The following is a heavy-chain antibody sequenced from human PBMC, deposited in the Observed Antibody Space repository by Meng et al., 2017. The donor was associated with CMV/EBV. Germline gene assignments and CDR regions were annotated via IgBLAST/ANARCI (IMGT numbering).Heavy chain of an antibody. V-gene: IGHV4-39*07. D-gene: IGHD3-3*01. CDR2: IYYSGST. Sequence: SETLSLTCAVSGGSISSSSYYWGWIHQPPGKGLEWIGSIYYSGSTYYNPSLKSRVTISVDTSKNQFSLKLSSVTAADTAVYYCARDPHFTIFGVVPYYYYGMDVWGQGTTVTVSS. CDR1: GGSISSSSYY. J-gene: IGHJ6*02. CDR3: ARDPHFTIFGVVPYYYYGMDV.